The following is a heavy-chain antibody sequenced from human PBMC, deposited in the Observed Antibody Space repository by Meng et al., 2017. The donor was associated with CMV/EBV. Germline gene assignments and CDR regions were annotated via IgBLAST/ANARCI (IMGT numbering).Heavy chain of an antibody. CDR2: IYTSGST. CDR3: AREIVVVPAAIDNWFDP. CDR1: GGSISSYY. J-gene: IGHJ5*02. D-gene: IGHD2-2*02. Sequence: QVRLSESRAGLWKPSQTLSRTCTVSGGSISSYYWSWIRQPAGKGLEWIGRIYTSGSTNYNPSLKSRVTMSVDTSKNQFSLKLSSVTAADTAVYYCAREIVVVPAAIDNWFDPWGQGTLVTVSS. V-gene: IGHV4-4*07.